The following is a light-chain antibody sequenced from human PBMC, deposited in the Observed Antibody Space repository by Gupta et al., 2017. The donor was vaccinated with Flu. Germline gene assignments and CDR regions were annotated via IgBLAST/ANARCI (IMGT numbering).Light chain of an antibody. V-gene: IGKV4-1*01. CDR3: QQYYTDTPRT. CDR1: QSVLNSSNNKNY. CDR2: WAS. J-gene: IGKJ3*01. Sequence: KSSQSVLNSSNNKNYLAWYQQKPGQPPKLLLYWASTRESGVPDRFSGSGSGTDFTLTISSLQAEDVAVYHCQQYYTDTPRTFGPGTKVDIK.